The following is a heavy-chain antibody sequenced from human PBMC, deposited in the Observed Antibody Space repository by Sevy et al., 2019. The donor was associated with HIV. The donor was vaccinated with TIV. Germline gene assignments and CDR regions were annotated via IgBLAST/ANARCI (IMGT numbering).Heavy chain of an antibody. D-gene: IGHD6-13*01. J-gene: IGHJ6*02. CDR3: ARWYFKMDV. Sequence: GGSLRLSCSASGFTVSGVHMTWVRQASGKGLEWVSVIYDGGSTYYADSVKGRFIISRDNSKNTLYLQMNSLRVEDTAVYYCARWYFKMDVWGHGATVTVSS. CDR1: GFTVSGVH. V-gene: IGHV3-53*01. CDR2: IYDGGST.